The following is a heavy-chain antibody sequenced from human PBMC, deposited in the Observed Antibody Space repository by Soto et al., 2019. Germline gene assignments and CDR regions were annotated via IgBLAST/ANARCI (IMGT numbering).Heavy chain of an antibody. Sequence: QVQLVESGGGVVQPGRSLRLSCAASGFTFSSYAMHWVRQAPGKGLEWVAVIAYDGSNKYYADSVKGRFTISRDNSKNTLYLQMNSLRAEETAVYYYAREIPLLAGDAYYYYGMDVWGQGTTFTVSS. CDR2: IAYDGSNK. J-gene: IGHJ6*02. V-gene: IGHV3-30-3*01. CDR1: GFTFSSYA. CDR3: AREIPLLAGDAYYYYGMDV. D-gene: IGHD6-19*01.